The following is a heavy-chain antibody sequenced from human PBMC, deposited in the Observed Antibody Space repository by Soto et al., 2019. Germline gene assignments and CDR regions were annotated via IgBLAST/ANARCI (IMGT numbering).Heavy chain of an antibody. CDR2: IYYSGST. CDR1: GGSISSSSYY. V-gene: IGHV4-39*01. D-gene: IGHD6-6*01. CDR3: ARHGGRIAARLRWFDP. J-gene: IGHJ5*02. Sequence: PSETLSLTCTVSGGSISSSSYYWGWIRQPPGKGLEWIGNIYYSGSTNYNPSLKSRVTISVDTSKNQFSLKLSSVTAADTAVYYCARHGGRIAARLRWFDPWGQGTLVTVSS.